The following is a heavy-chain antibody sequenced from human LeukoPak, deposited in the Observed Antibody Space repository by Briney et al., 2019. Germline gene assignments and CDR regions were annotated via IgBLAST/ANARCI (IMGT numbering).Heavy chain of an antibody. CDR3: ARDLRGDGDDAFDI. J-gene: IGHJ3*02. V-gene: IGHV1-2*02. Sequence: ASVKVSCKASGYTFTGYYMHWVRQAPGQGLEWMGWINPNSGGTNYAQKFQGRVTMTRDTSISTAYMELSRLRSDDTAVYYCARDLRGDGDDAFDIWGQGQWSPSLQ. CDR2: INPNSGGT. D-gene: IGHD7-27*01. CDR1: GYTFTGYY.